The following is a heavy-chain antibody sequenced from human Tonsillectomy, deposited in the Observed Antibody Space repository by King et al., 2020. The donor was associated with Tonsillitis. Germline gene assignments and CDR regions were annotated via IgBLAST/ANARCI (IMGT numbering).Heavy chain of an antibody. J-gene: IGHJ6*03. CDR3: ARVGTNYYYMDV. CDR1: GFTFSSYG. V-gene: IGHV3-33*08. Sequence: VQLVESGGGVVQPGRSLRLSCAASGFTFSSYGMHWVRQAPSQGRDGVSYIWYYGSNKYYADSVKGRFTISRDSSKNTMYLQMNSLRAEDTAVYYCARVGTNYYYMDVWGKGTTVTVSS. CDR2: IWYYGSNK.